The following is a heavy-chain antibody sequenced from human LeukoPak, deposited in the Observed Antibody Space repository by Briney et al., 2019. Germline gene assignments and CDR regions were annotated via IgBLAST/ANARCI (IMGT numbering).Heavy chain of an antibody. CDR2: ISAYNGNT. J-gene: IGHJ4*02. D-gene: IGHD6-13*01. Sequence: GASVKVSCKASGSTFTSYGISWVRQAPGQGLEWMGWISAYNGNTNYAQKLQGRVTMTTDTSTSTAYMELRSLRSDDTAVYYCARADSSWYGLRWDYWGQGTLVTVSS. CDR1: GSTFTSYG. CDR3: ARADSSWYGLRWDY. V-gene: IGHV1-18*01.